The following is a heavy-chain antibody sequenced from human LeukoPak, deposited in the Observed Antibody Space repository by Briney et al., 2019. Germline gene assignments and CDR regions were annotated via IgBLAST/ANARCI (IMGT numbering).Heavy chain of an antibody. V-gene: IGHV4-39*01. CDR2: IYYSGST. Sequence: SETLSLTCTVSGGSISSSSYYWGWIRQPPGKGLEWIGCIYYSGSTYYNPSLKSRVTISVDTSKNQFSLKLSSVTAADTAVYYCARGRYFDWLLYDAFDIWGQGTMVTVSS. CDR3: ARGRYFDWLLYDAFDI. J-gene: IGHJ3*02. D-gene: IGHD3-9*01. CDR1: GGSISSSSYY.